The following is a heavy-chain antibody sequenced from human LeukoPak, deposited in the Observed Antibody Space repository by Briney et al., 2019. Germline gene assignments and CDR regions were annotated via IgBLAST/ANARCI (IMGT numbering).Heavy chain of an antibody. CDR2: IYYSGST. V-gene: IGHV4-59*12. Sequence: SETLSLTCTVSGGSISSYYWSWIRQPPGKGLEWIGYIYYSGSTNYNPSLKSRVTISVDTSKNQFSLRLSSVTAADTAVYYCARDFGAGSYRYGMDVWGQGTAVTVSS. J-gene: IGHJ6*02. D-gene: IGHD3-10*01. CDR1: GGSISSYY. CDR3: ARDFGAGSYRYGMDV.